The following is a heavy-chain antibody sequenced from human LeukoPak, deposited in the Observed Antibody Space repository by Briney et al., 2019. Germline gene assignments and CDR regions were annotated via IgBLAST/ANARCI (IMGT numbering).Heavy chain of an antibody. CDR2: INPSGGST. Sequence: ASVKVSCKASGYTFTSYYMHWVRQAPGQGLEWMGIINPSGGSTSYAQKFQGRVTMTRDTSTSTVYMELSSPRSADTAVYYCARRTRTSTVVTGGLDYWGQGTLVTVSS. V-gene: IGHV1-46*01. D-gene: IGHD4-23*01. CDR3: ARRTRTSTVVTGGLDY. CDR1: GYTFTSYY. J-gene: IGHJ4*02.